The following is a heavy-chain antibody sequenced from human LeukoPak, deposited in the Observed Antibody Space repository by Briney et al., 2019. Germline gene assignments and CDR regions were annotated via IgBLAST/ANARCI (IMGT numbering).Heavy chain of an antibody. V-gene: IGHV4-34*01. D-gene: IGHD5-12*01. CDR2: INHSGRT. CDR1: GGSFSAYY. J-gene: IGHJ4*02. CDR3: ARSPRYSGYDYGSDY. Sequence: SETLSLTCAVYGGSFSAYYWSWIRQPPGKGLEWIGEINHSGRTNYNASLKSRVTISVDTSKNQFSLKMSYVTAADTAAYYCARSPRYSGYDYGSDYWGRGILVTVSS.